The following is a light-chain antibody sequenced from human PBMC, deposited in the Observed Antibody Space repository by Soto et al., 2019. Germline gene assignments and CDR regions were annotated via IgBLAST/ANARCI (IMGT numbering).Light chain of an antibody. CDR3: CSYAGSNTGV. CDR2: DVS. V-gene: IGLV2-11*01. J-gene: IGLJ1*01. Sequence: QSVLTQPRSVSGSPGQSVTISCAGTSDDVGGYTYVSWYQHHPGKAPKLMIYDVSKRPSGVPDRFSGSKSGNTASLTISGRQDEDEADYYCCSYAGSNTGVFGTGTKLTVL. CDR1: SDDVGGYTY.